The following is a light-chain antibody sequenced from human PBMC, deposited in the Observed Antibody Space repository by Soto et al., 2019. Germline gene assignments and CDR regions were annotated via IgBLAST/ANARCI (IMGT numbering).Light chain of an antibody. CDR1: SSDVGGYNY. V-gene: IGLV2-8*01. Sequence: QSALTQPPSASGSPGQSVTISCTGTSSDVGGYNYVSWYQQHPGKVPKLMIYEVSKRSSGVPDRFSGSKSGNTASLTVSGLQAEDEADYYCSSYAGSNNVFGTGTKLTVL. J-gene: IGLJ1*01. CDR2: EVS. CDR3: SSYAGSNNV.